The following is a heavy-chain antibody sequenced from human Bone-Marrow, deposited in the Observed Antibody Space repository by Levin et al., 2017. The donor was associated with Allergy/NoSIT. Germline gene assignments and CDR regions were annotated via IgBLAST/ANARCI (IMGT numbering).Heavy chain of an antibody. V-gene: IGHV3-13*01. CDR3: ARYNYEYNALDI. CDR2: IGTAGDT. D-gene: IGHD5-18*01. J-gene: IGHJ3*02. Sequence: GESLKISCAASGFTFRTHDMHWVRQGTGKGLEWISTIGTAGDTYYPDSVRGRFTISRENAKNALYLQMNGLSAGDTAVYYCARYNYEYNALDIWGQGTMVTVSS. CDR1: GFTFRTHD.